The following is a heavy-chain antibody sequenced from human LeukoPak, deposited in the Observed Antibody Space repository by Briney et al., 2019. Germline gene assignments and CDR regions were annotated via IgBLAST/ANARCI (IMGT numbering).Heavy chain of an antibody. D-gene: IGHD6-19*01. J-gene: IGHJ4*02. V-gene: IGHV3-48*02. CDR1: GFTFSSYS. CDR3: AILGGVAVAVPGFDS. Sequence: GGSLRLSCAASGFTFSSYSLNWVRQAPGKGLEWVSYISSSSRTIYYADSVKGRFTISRDNAKNSLYLQMNSLRDEDTAVYYCAILGGVAVAVPGFDSWGQGTLVTVSS. CDR2: ISSSSRTI.